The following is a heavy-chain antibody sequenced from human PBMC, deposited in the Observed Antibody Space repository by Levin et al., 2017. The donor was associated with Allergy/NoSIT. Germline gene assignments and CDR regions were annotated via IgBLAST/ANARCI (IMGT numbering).Heavy chain of an antibody. CDR1: GGSISSSSYY. Sequence: SQTLSLPCTVSGGSISSSSYYWGWIRQPPGKGLEWIGSIYYSGNIYYNPSLKSRVTISVDTPKNQFSLKLSSVTAADTAVYYCASFSASGSYYSSPLYYFDCWGQGTLVTVSS. V-gene: IGHV4-39*01. J-gene: IGHJ4*02. D-gene: IGHD3-10*01. CDR2: IYYSGNI. CDR3: ASFSASGSYYSSPLYYFDC.